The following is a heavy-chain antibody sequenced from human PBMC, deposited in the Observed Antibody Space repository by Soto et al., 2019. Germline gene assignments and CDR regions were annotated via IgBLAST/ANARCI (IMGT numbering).Heavy chain of an antibody. CDR2: IYWDDDK. Sequence: QITLKESGPTLVKPTQTLTLTCTFSGFSLDTSGVGVGWIRQPPGKALDWLALIYWDDDKRYSPSLKSRLTITKDTSRNEVVLTMTNMDPVDTATYYCAHSPTIHEPPMKWGQGTLVTVSS. CDR1: GFSLDTSGVG. V-gene: IGHV2-5*02. D-gene: IGHD3-22*01. CDR3: AHSPTIHEPPMK. J-gene: IGHJ4*02.